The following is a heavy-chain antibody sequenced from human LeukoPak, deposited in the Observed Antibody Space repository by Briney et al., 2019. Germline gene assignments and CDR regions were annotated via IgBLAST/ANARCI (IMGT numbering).Heavy chain of an antibody. D-gene: IGHD2-8*01. CDR1: GGSISSSSYY. Sequence: SETLSLTCTVSGGSISSSSYYWGWIRQPPGKGLEWIGSIYYSGSTYYNPSLKSRVTISVDTSKNQFSLKLSSVTAADTAVYYCATRRVVLMVYAILESTERGFDPWGQGTLVTVSS. J-gene: IGHJ5*02. CDR2: IYYSGST. V-gene: IGHV4-39*01. CDR3: ATRRVVLMVYAILESTERGFDP.